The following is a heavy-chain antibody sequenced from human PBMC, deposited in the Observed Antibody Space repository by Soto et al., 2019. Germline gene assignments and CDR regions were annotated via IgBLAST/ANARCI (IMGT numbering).Heavy chain of an antibody. V-gene: IGHV4-59*08. J-gene: IGHJ3*02. CDR2: IYYSGST. D-gene: IGHD3-3*01. CDR1: GGSISSYY. CDR3: ARGCYDFWSGYYEAFDI. Sequence: SETLSLTCTVSGGSISSYYWSWIRQPPGKGLEWIGYIYYSGSTNYNPSLKSRVIMSVDTSKNQFSLNLSSVTAADTAVYYCARGCYDFWSGYYEAFDIWGQGTMVTVSS.